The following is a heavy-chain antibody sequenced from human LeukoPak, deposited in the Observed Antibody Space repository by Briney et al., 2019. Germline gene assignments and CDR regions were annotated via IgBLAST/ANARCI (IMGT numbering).Heavy chain of an antibody. V-gene: IGHV3-30-3*01. CDR1: GFTFSTYT. Sequence: GGSLRLSCEASGFTFSTYTMSWVRQAPGKGLEWVAVISYDGSNKYYADSVKGRFTISRDNSKNTLYLQMNSLRAEDTAVYYCARDPASAGWFDPWGQGTLVTVSS. CDR3: ARDPASAGWFDP. J-gene: IGHJ5*02. CDR2: ISYDGSNK.